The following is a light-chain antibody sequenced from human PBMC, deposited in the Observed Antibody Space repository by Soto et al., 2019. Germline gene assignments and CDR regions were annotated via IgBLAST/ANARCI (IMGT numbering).Light chain of an antibody. CDR3: QQYYSYPQT. CDR1: QGIRIY. J-gene: IGKJ1*01. Sequence: AIRMTQSPSSFSASTGDRVTITCRASQGIRIYLAWYQQKPGKAPKLLIYAASTLQSGVPSRFSGSGSGTDFTLTISCLQSEDFATYYCQQYYSYPQTFGQGTKVEIK. V-gene: IGKV1-8*01. CDR2: AAS.